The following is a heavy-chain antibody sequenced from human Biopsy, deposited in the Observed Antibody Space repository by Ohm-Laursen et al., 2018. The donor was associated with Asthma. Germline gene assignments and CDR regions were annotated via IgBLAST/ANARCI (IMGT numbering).Heavy chain of an antibody. V-gene: IGHV4-59*06. D-gene: IGHD1-7*01. CDR1: GGSINNFY. J-gene: IGHJ5*02. CDR3: ARTTYGHDGFDP. CDR2: VYYSGST. Sequence: SETLSLTCTVSGGSINNFYWSWIRQPPGKGLESIGHVYYSGSTYYNPSLKSRVSISLDTSENQFSLSLTSVTAADTAVYYCARTTYGHDGFDPWGQGTLVTVSS.